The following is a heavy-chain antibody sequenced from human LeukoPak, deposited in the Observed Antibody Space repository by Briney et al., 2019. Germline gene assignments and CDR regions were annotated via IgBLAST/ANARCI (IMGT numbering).Heavy chain of an antibody. J-gene: IGHJ5*02. CDR3: ARGRSSWRTKFNWFDP. Sequence: ASVKVSCKASEYTSTSYDINWVRQATGQGLEWMGWMNPNSGNTGYAQKFQGRVTMTRNTSISTAYMELSSLRSEDTAVYYCARGRSSWRTKFNWFDPWGQGTLVTVSS. CDR2: MNPNSGNT. V-gene: IGHV1-8*01. D-gene: IGHD6-13*01. CDR1: EYTSTSYD.